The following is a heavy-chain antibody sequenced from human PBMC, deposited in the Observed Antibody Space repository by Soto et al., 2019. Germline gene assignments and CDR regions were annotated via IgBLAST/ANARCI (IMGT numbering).Heavy chain of an antibody. CDR1: GYTITRYH. CDR2: XTXXSXXX. J-gene: IGHJ4*02. V-gene: IGHV1-2*02. D-gene: IGHD4-17*01. Sequence: NVSCKASGYTITRYHFHWLLHASGKDLEXMGXXTXXSXXXXXDXXFQGRVTMTRDTSITTAYMELSRLNSDETVVYYGARTELTTWPNFAYWGQG. CDR3: ARTELTTWPNFAY.